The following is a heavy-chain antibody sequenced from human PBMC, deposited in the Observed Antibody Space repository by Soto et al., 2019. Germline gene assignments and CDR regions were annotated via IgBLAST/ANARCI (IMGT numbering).Heavy chain of an antibody. Sequence: QVQLVESGGGVVQPGRSLRLSCAVSGFTYSSYGMHWVRQAPGKGLEWVAVIWYDGSNKYYADSVKGRFIISRDDSKNTLSLQMNSLRAEDTAVYYCARASAWIFDSWGQGSLVTVSS. J-gene: IGHJ4*02. CDR2: IWYDGSNK. CDR1: GFTYSSYG. CDR3: ARASAWIFDS. V-gene: IGHV3-33*01. D-gene: IGHD2-2*03.